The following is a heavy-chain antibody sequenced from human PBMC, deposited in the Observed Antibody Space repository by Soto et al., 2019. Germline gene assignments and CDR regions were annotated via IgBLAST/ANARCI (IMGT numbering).Heavy chain of an antibody. Sequence: GGSLRLSCAASGFTFSSYAMSWVRQDPGKGLEWVSGISGSGSSTYYADSVKGRFTISRDNSKNTLYLQMNSLRAEDTAVYYCAKATYYYDSSGYYPFDYWGQGTLVTVSS. V-gene: IGHV3-23*01. CDR1: GFTFSSYA. D-gene: IGHD3-22*01. CDR2: ISGSGSST. J-gene: IGHJ4*02. CDR3: AKATYYYDSSGYYPFDY.